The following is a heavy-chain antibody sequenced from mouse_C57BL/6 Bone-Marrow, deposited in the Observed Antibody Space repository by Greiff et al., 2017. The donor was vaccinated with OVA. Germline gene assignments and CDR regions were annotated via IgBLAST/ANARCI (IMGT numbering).Heavy chain of an antibody. CDR3: ALITTVGGDHY. D-gene: IGHD1-1*01. CDR2: INPNNGGT. Sequence: VQLQQSGPELVKPGVSVKIPCKASGYTFTDYNMDWVKQSHGKSLEWIGDINPNNGGTIYNQKFKGKATLTVDKSSSTAYMELRSLTSEDTAVYYCALITTVGGDHYWGQGTSVTVSS. J-gene: IGHJ4*01. V-gene: IGHV1-18*01. CDR1: GYTFTDYN.